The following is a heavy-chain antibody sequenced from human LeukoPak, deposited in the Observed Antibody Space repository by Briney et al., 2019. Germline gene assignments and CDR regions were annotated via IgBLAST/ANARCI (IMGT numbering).Heavy chain of an antibody. CDR3: ARDGGVRENWFDP. V-gene: IGHV3-74*03. CDR2: INSHGSST. J-gene: IGHJ5*02. CDR1: XFTFSSFW. D-gene: IGHD2-15*01. Sequence: ASXFTFSSFWMHWVRHXAGKGRXXXSRINSHGSSTKYADSGKGRFTIARDNGKNTLHLQMNSLRVEDTAVYYCARDGGVRENWFDPWGQGTLVTVSS.